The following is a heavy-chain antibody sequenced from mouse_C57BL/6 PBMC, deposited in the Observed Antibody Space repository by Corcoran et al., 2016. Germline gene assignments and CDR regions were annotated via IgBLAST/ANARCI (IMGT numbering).Heavy chain of an antibody. Sequence: QVQLQQSGPELVKPGASVKISCKASGYTFTDYYINWVKQRPGQGLEWIGWIFPGSGSTYYNEKFKGKATLTVDKSSSTADMLLSSLTSEDSAVYCCARRSLRGAMDYWGQGTSVTVSS. V-gene: IGHV1-75*01. CDR3: ARRSLRGAMDY. J-gene: IGHJ4*01. CDR1: GYTFTDYY. CDR2: IFPGSGST.